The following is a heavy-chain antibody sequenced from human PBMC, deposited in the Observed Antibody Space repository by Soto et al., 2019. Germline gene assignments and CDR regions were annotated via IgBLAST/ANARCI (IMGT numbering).Heavy chain of an antibody. CDR2: ISAYNGNT. CDR1: GYTFTSYG. J-gene: IGHJ6*02. D-gene: IGHD2-2*01. CDR3: ASDRGTSWHLDSYYYGMDV. V-gene: IGHV1-18*01. Sequence: GASVKVSCKASGYTFTSYGISWVRQAPGQGLEWMGWISAYNGNTNYAQKLQGRVTMTTDTSTSTAYMELRSLRSDDTAVYYCASDRGTSWHLDSYYYGMDVWGQGTTVTVSS.